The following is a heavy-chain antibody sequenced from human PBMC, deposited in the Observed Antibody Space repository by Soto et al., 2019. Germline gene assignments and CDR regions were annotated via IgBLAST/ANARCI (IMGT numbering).Heavy chain of an antibody. V-gene: IGHV4-59*08. CDR3: ARHSPDGYNHLDY. D-gene: IGHD5-12*01. CDR1: GGSISNSY. Sequence: SETLSLTCTVSGGSISNSYWSWIRQSPEKGLEWIGYIYYSGSTNYNPSLKSRVTISVDTSKNQFSLKLSSVTAADTAVYYCARHSPDGYNHLDYWGQGTLVTVSS. CDR2: IYYSGST. J-gene: IGHJ4*02.